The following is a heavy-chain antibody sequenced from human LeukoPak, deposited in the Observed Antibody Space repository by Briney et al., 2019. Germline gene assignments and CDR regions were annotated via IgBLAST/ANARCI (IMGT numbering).Heavy chain of an antibody. Sequence: GGSLSLSCAASGFTFSSYSMNWVRQPPGKGLEWVSSISSSSSYIYYAGSVKGRFTISRDNAKNSLYLQMNSLRAEDTAVYYCAREGGSHYDILTGYYETPNFDYWGQGTLVTVSS. CDR2: ISSSSSYI. CDR1: GFTFSSYS. CDR3: AREGGSHYDILTGYYETPNFDY. D-gene: IGHD3-9*01. V-gene: IGHV3-21*01. J-gene: IGHJ4*02.